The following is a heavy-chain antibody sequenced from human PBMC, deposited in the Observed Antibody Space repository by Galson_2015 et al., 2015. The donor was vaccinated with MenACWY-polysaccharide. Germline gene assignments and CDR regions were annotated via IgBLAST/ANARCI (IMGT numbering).Heavy chain of an antibody. V-gene: IGHV3-74*01. D-gene: IGHD3-3*01. Sequence: QSPGTGVEWVSIIKYDGSITGCADSVKGRFTIARDNAKNTLYLQMNSLRAEDTAVYYCARARSWSGYFAFDFWGQGTMVTVSS. CDR3: ARARSWSGYFAFDF. CDR2: IKYDGSIT. J-gene: IGHJ3*01.